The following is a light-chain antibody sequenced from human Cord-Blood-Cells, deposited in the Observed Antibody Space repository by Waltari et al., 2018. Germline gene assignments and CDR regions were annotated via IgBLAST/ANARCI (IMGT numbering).Light chain of an antibody. V-gene: IGLV4-69*01. CDR1: SGHSSYP. Sequence: QLVLTQSPSASASLGASVKLTCTLSSGHSSYPIAWHQQQPEQGPRYLMKLNSDGSHSKGDGIPDRFSGSSSGAERYLTISSLQSEDEADYYCQTWGTGIVVFGGGTKLTVL. CDR3: QTWGTGIVV. CDR2: LNSDGSH. J-gene: IGLJ2*01.